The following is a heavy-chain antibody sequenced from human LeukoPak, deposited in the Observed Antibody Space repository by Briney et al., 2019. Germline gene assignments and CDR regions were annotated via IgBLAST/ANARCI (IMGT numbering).Heavy chain of an antibody. V-gene: IGHV1-69*04. CDR1: GGTFISYA. Sequence: SVKVSCKASGGTFISYAISWVRQAPGQGLEWVGRIIPILGIANYAQKFQGRVTITADKSTSTAYMELSSLRSEDTAVYYCARGAPVGYCSSTSCSAQHNWFDPWGQGTLVTVSS. D-gene: IGHD2-2*01. J-gene: IGHJ5*02. CDR3: ARGAPVGYCSSTSCSAQHNWFDP. CDR2: IIPILGIA.